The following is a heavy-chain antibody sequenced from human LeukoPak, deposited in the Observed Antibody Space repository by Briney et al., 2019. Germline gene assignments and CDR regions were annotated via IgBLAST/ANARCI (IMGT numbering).Heavy chain of an antibody. CDR1: GFTFGDYA. CDR3: AKDRYYDSSGYLDY. V-gene: IGHV3-9*01. J-gene: IGHJ4*02. Sequence: GGSLRLSCAASGFTFGDYAMHWVRQAPGKGLEWVSGISCNSGSIDYADSVKGRFTISRDNDKNSLYLQMNSLRAEDTTLYYCAKDRYYDSSGYLDYWGQGTLVTVSS. CDR2: ISCNSGSI. D-gene: IGHD3-22*01.